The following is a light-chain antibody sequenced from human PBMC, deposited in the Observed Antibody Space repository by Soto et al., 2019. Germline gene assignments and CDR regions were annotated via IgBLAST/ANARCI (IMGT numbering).Light chain of an antibody. Sequence: DIQMTQSPSTLPASVGDRVTITCRASQSISTWLAWYQQKPGTAPKLLIYHASTLESGVPSRFSGSGPGTDFTLTISSLQPEDFATYYCQQSYSTPVTFGQGTRLEIK. J-gene: IGKJ5*01. CDR1: QSISTW. V-gene: IGKV1-5*01. CDR3: QQSYSTPVT. CDR2: HAS.